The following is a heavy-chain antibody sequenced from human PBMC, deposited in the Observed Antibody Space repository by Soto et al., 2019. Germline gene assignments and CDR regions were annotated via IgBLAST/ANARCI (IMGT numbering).Heavy chain of an antibody. CDR2: IIPIFGTA. J-gene: IGHJ4*02. CDR1: GGTFSSYA. Sequence: SVKVSCKTSGGTFSSYAISWVRQAPGQGLEWMGGIIPIFGTANYAQKFQGRVTITADKSTSTAYMELSSLRSEDTAVYYCARSKYYYDSSGYYGYWGQGTLVTVSS. V-gene: IGHV1-69*06. D-gene: IGHD3-22*01. CDR3: ARSKYYYDSSGYYGY.